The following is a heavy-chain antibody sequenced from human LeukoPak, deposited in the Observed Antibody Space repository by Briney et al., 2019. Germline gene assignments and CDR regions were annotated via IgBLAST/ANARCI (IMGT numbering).Heavy chain of an antibody. V-gene: IGHV3-30*03. Sequence: GGSLRLSCAASGFTFTSYGMHWXRQAPGKGLDWLALKKYDGYYKYYSDSVKGRFTISSDTSKNTLYLQMNSLRAEDTAVYYCARDLSPVVRASPMGYWGQGTLVTVSS. CDR1: GFTFTSYG. D-gene: IGHD3-10*01. CDR3: ARDLSPVVRASPMGY. J-gene: IGHJ4*02. CDR2: KKYDGYYK.